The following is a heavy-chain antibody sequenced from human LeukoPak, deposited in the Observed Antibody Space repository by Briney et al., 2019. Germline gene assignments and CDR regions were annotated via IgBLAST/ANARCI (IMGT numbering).Heavy chain of an antibody. CDR1: GFTFSGPW. V-gene: IGHV3-7*03. J-gene: IGHJ4*02. D-gene: IGHD3-10*01. Sequence: GGSLRLSCAASGFTFSGPWMSWVRQAPGRGLEWVANIKQDGSEKYYVDSVKGRFTISRDNAKNSVYLQMNSLRAEDTAVYYCARYDLSDGSESRYRSFDYWGQGTLVTVSS. CDR3: ARYDLSDGSESRYRSFDY. CDR2: IKQDGSEK.